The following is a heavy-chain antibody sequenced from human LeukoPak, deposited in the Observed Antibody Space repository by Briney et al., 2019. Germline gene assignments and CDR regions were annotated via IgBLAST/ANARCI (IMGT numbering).Heavy chain of an antibody. CDR1: GFTFSSYA. CDR2: ISGSGGST. CDR3: AKVGYCSGGSCYWGHFYY. V-gene: IGHV3-23*01. J-gene: IGHJ4*02. D-gene: IGHD2-15*01. Sequence: GGSLRLSCAASGFTFSSYAMSWVRQAPGKGLEWVSAISGSGGSTYYADSVKGRFTISRDNSKNTLYLQMNSLRAEDTAVYYCAKVGYCSGGSCYWGHFYYWGQGTLVTVSS.